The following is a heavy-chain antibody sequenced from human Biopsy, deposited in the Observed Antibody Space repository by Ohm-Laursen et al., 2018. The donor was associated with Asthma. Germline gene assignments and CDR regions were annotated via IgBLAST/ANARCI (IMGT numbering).Heavy chain of an antibody. CDR1: RFTYE. CDR2: ISYDGSSI. J-gene: IGHJ4*02. V-gene: IGHV3-30-3*01. D-gene: IGHD6-19*01. Sequence: SLRLSCAASRFTYEMHCVRQAPGKGLEWAAVISYDGSSIYYADSVKGRFTISRDNSKNTLSLQMNSLTAEDTAVYYCARVGVAGTHIEDWGQGTLVTVSS. CDR3: ARVGVAGTHIED.